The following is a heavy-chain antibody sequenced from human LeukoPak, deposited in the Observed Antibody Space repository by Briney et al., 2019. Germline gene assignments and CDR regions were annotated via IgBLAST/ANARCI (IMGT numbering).Heavy chain of an antibody. D-gene: IGHD2-21*01. Sequence: GGSLRLSCAASGFTFSRYWMTWVRQAPGKGLEWVANINQDGSEKYYVDSVKGRFTISRDNGKNSLYLQMNSLRAEDTAAYYCTRGYCGYTSCSPPPDSWGQGTLVTVSS. J-gene: IGHJ4*02. CDR2: INQDGSEK. CDR3: TRGYCGYTSCSPPPDS. V-gene: IGHV3-7*01. CDR1: GFTFSRYW.